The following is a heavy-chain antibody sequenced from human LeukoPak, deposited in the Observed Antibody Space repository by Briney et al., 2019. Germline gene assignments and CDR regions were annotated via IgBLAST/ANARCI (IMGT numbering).Heavy chain of an antibody. CDR3: ARRVLLWFGDFDY. D-gene: IGHD3-10*01. Sequence: SETLSLTCAVYGGSFSVYYWSWIRQPPGKGLEWIGEINHSGSTNYNPSLKSRVTISVDTSKNQFSLKLSSVAAADTAVYYCARRVLLWFGDFDYWGQGTLVTVSS. J-gene: IGHJ4*02. CDR2: INHSGST. V-gene: IGHV4-34*01. CDR1: GGSFSVYY.